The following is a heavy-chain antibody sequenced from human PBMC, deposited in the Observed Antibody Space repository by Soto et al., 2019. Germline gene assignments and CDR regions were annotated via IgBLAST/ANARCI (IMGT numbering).Heavy chain of an antibody. D-gene: IGHD2-2*01. Sequence: QVQLQESGPGLVKPSETLSLTCTVSGGSISSYYWSWIRQPPGKGLEWIGYIYYSGSTNYNPSLKSRVTISVDTSKNHFSLKLSSVTAADTAVYYCARLKIYGRDIVVVTAAIYKGSDAFDIWGQGTMVTVSS. CDR3: ARLKIYGRDIVVVTAAIYKGSDAFDI. CDR2: IYYSGST. J-gene: IGHJ3*02. CDR1: GGSISSYY. V-gene: IGHV4-59*01.